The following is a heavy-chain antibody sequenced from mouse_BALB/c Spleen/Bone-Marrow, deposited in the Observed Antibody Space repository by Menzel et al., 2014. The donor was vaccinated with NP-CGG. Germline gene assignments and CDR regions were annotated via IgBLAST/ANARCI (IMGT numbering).Heavy chain of an antibody. CDR3: ARCLTGTSSMDY. CDR2: INPGSGDT. CDR1: GYAFTNYL. D-gene: IGHD4-1*01. Sequence: QVQLKESGAELVRPGTSVKVSCKASGYAFTNYLIEWVKQRPGQGLEWIGVINPGSGDTNYNEKFKAKATLTADKSSSTAYMQLSSLTSDDPAVYFCARCLTGTSSMDYWGQGTSVTVSS. V-gene: IGHV1-54*01. J-gene: IGHJ4*01.